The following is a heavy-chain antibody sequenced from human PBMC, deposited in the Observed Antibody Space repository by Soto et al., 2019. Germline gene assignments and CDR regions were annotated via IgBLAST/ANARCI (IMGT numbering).Heavy chain of an antibody. V-gene: IGHV3-30*18. CDR2: ISYDERNK. J-gene: IGHJ4*02. CDR1: GFTFSSYG. D-gene: IGHD1-26*01. CDR3: AKDPSGSYGSD. Sequence: GGSLRLSCAASGFTFSSYGMHWVRQAPGKGLEWVAVISYDERNKYYADSVKGRFTISRDNSKNTVYLQMNSLRAEDTAVYYCAKDPSGSYGSDWGQGTLVTVSS.